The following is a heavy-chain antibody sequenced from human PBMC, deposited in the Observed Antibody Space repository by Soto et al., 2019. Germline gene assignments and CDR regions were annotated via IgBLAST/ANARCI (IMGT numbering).Heavy chain of an antibody. J-gene: IGHJ3*02. CDR1: GGTFSSYA. CDR2: IIPIFGTA. V-gene: IGHV1-69*13. Sequence: SVKVSCKASGGTFSSYAISWVRQAPGQGLEWMGGIIPIFGTANYAQKFQGRVTIAADESTSTAYMELSSLRSEDTAVYYCARGPEEAYYDSGGYSDSFDIWGQGTMGTVSS. D-gene: IGHD3-22*01. CDR3: ARGPEEAYYDSGGYSDSFDI.